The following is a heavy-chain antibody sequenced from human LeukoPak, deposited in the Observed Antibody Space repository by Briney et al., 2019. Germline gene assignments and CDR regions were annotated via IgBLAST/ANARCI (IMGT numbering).Heavy chain of an antibody. V-gene: IGHV3-30*03. D-gene: IGHD4-17*01. Sequence: GGSLRLSCAASGFTFSSYGMHWVRQAPGKGLEWVAVISYDGSNKYYADSVKGQFTISRDNSKNTLYLQMNSLRAEDTAVYYCVRESSYGDYVDYWGQGTLVTVSS. CDR3: VRESSYGDYVDY. CDR2: ISYDGSNK. J-gene: IGHJ4*02. CDR1: GFTFSSYG.